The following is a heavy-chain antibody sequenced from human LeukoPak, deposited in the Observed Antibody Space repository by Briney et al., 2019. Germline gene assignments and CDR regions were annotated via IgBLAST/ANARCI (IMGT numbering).Heavy chain of an antibody. CDR3: ASQSFGRFDP. V-gene: IGHV3-7*02. CDR1: GFTFTNSW. Sequence: LGGSLRLSCAASGFTFTNSWMSWVRQSAGKGLEWVANINQDGSQTDYLDSVKGRFTVSRDNARNSLYLQMNSLRAEDTAVYYCASQSFGRFDPWGQGTRVTVSS. J-gene: IGHJ5*02. CDR2: INQDGSQT. D-gene: IGHD3-16*01.